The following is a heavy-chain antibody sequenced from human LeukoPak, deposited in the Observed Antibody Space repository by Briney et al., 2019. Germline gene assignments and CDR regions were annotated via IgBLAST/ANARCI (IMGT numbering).Heavy chain of an antibody. Sequence: GGSLRLSCAASGFTFSSYSMNWVRQAPGKGLEWVSSISSSSSYIYYADSVKGRFTISRDNAKKSLYLQMNSLRAEDTAVYYCARDQDDGIVVVPAALLNYYYYGMDVWGQGTTVTVSS. CDR3: ARDQDDGIVVVPAALLNYYYYGMDV. CDR1: GFTFSSYS. J-gene: IGHJ6*02. V-gene: IGHV3-21*01. D-gene: IGHD2-2*01. CDR2: ISSSSSYI.